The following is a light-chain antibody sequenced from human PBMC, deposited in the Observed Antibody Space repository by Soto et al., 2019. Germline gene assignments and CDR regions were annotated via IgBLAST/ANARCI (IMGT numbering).Light chain of an antibody. CDR1: NIGSKS. CDR2: YDS. CDR3: QVWDSSSDVV. J-gene: IGLJ2*01. V-gene: IGLV3-21*04. Sequence: SYELTQPPSVSVAPGKTARITCGGNNIGSKSVHWYQQKPGQAPVLVIYYDSDRPSGIPERFSGSNSGNTATLTISRFEAGDEADYYCQVWDSSSDVVFGGGTKVTVL.